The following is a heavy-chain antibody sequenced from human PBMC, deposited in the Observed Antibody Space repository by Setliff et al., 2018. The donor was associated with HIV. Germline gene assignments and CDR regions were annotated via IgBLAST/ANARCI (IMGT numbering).Heavy chain of an antibody. D-gene: IGHD1-20*01. V-gene: IGHV4-39*07. J-gene: IGHJ6*03. CDR1: GASISSSSYY. CDR2: ISYSGST. CDR3: ARGIGTRYNYYMDV. Sequence: PSETLSLTCTVSGASISSSSYYWGWIRQPPGKGLEQIRTISYSGSTNYNPSLKSRVTMSVDTSKNQFSLKLSSVTAADTAVYYCARGIGTRYNYYMDVWGKGTTVTVSS.